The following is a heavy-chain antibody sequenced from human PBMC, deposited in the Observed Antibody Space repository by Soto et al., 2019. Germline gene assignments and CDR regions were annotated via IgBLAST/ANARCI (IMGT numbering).Heavy chain of an antibody. CDR3: AKGGSFDI. J-gene: IGHJ4*02. CDR1: GFSFSYYG. CDR2: ITHDGYNR. Sequence: QVQLVESGGSVVQPGGSRRLSCAASGFSFSYYGLHWVRQAPGKGLEWLALITHDGYNRYCADSVKGRFTISRDNSKNTIFLQMNSLKSEDTAVYYCAKGGSFDIWGQGTPVTVSS. D-gene: IGHD6-6*01. V-gene: IGHV3-30*18.